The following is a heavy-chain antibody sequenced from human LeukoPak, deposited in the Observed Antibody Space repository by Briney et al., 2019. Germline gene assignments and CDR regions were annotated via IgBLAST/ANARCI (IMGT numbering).Heavy chain of an antibody. D-gene: IGHD4-11*01. CDR2: INHSGST. CDR1: GGSFSGYY. CDR3: ARGPVINGMDV. V-gene: IGHV4-34*01. Sequence: PSETLSLTCAVYGGSFSGYYWSWIRQPPGKGLEWIGEINHSGSTNYNPSLKSRVTISVDTSKNQFSLKLSSVTAADTAVYYCARGPVINGMDVWGQGTTVTVSS. J-gene: IGHJ6*02.